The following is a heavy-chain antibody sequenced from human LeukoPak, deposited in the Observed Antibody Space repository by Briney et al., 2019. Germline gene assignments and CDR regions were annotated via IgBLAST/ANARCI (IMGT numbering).Heavy chain of an antibody. V-gene: IGHV4-39*01. CDR2: IYYSGNT. J-gene: IGHJ4*02. CDR1: GVSISSSNSY. CDR3: AIQTGSGLFILP. Sequence: SETLSLTFTVSGVSISSSNSYWGWIRQPPGKGLEWIGSIYYSGNTYYNASLKSQVSISIDTSKNQFSLRLTSVTAADTAVYYCAIQTGSGLFILPGGQGTLVTVSS. D-gene: IGHD3/OR15-3a*01.